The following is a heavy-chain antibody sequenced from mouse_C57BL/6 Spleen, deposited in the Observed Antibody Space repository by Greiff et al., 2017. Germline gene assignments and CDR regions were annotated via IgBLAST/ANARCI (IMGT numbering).Heavy chain of an antibody. CDR2: IDPEDGDT. CDR3: TSFYYGYDEGY. CDR1: GFNIKDYY. Sequence: VQLQQSGAELVRPGASVKLSCTASGFNIKDYYMHWVKQRPEQGLEWIGRIDPEDGDTEYAPKFQGKATMTADTSSNTAYLQLSSLTSEDTAGYYCTSFYYGYDEGYWGQGTTLTVSS. D-gene: IGHD2-2*01. J-gene: IGHJ2*01. V-gene: IGHV14-1*01.